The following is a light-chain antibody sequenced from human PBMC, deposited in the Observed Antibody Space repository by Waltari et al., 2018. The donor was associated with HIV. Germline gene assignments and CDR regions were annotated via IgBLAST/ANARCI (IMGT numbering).Light chain of an antibody. CDR1: SSDVGGYNL. V-gene: IGLV2-23*02. CDR3: CAYAGSTTYVI. CDR2: EVS. Sequence: QSALTQPASVSGSPGQSITISCTGTSSDVGGYNLVSWYQQHPGKAPKLIIYEVSKRPSGVSNRFSGSKSGNTASLTISGLQAEDEADYYCCAYAGSTTYVIFGGGTKLTVL. J-gene: IGLJ2*01.